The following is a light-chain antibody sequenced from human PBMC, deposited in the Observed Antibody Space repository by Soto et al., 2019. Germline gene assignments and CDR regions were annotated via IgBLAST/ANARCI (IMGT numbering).Light chain of an antibody. CDR3: QQYIGPSKT. Sequence: DIQMTPYPSTLSASVGDRVTITCRATQSISDWFSWYQQQPGRAPKLLIYDASFLESGVPPRFAGIGSGTEFTLTISSLQSDDFASNYCQQYIGPSKTFGPGTKFDIK. V-gene: IGKV1-5*01. J-gene: IGKJ1*01. CDR2: DAS. CDR1: QSISDW.